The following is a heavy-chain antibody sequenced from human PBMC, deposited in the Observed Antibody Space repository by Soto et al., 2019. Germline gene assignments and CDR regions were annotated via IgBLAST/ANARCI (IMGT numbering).Heavy chain of an antibody. V-gene: IGHV4-31*03. D-gene: IGHD2-15*01. CDR3: ARDRCWRGGGCCKGGSGMDV. J-gene: IGHJ6*02. CDR1: GGSISSGGYY. CDR2: IYYSGST. Sequence: SETLSLTCTVSGGSISSGGYYWSWIRQHPGKGLEWIGYIYYSGSTYYNPSLKSRVTISVDTSKNQFSLKLSSVTAADTAVYYCARDRCWRGGGCCKGGSGMDVWGRGTTVTISS.